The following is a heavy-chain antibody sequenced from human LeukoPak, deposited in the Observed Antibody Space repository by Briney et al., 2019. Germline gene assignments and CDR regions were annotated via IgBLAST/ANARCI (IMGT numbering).Heavy chain of an antibody. Sequence: SPKVSCKASGVTFSSYTISWGRQSPGQGLECLRRFIPILGIANYAQKFQGRVTITADKSTSTAYMELSSLRSEDTAVYYCARDPSYCSGGSCYSDYWGQGTLVTVSS. CDR2: FIPILGIA. V-gene: IGHV1-69*04. J-gene: IGHJ4*02. CDR1: GVTFSSYT. D-gene: IGHD2-15*01. CDR3: ARDPSYCSGGSCYSDY.